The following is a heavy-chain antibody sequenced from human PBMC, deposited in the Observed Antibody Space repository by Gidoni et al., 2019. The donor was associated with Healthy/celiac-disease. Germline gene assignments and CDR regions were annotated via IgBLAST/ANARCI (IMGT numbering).Heavy chain of an antibody. CDR3: ARGGSLLWFGELFVDY. D-gene: IGHD3-10*01. CDR1: GYTFTGYY. V-gene: IGHV1-2*02. J-gene: IGHJ4*02. CDR2: INPNRGGT. Sequence: QVQLVQSGAEVKKPGASVKVSCKASGYTFTGYYMHWVRQAPGQGLEWMGWINPNRGGTNYAQKFQGRVTMTRDTSISTAYMELSRLRSDDTAVYYCARGGSLLWFGELFVDYWGQGTLVTVSS.